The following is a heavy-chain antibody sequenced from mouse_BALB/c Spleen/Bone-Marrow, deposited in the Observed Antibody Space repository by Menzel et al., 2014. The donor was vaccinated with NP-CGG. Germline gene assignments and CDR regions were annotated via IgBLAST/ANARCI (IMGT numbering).Heavy chain of an antibody. CDR1: GYSITSDYA. CDR3: ARSADWYFDV. CDR2: ISYSGRS. V-gene: IGHV3-2*02. J-gene: IGHJ1*01. Sequence: VQLQQSGPGLVKPSQSLSLTCTVTGYSITSDYAWHWIRQFPGNKLEWMGYISYSGRSSYYPSLKSRISITRDTSKNQFFLQLNSVTTGDTATYYCARSADWYFDVWGAGTTVTVSS.